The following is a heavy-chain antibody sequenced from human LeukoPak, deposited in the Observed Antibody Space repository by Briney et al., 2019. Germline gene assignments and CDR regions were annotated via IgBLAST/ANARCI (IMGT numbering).Heavy chain of an antibody. CDR1: GGTFTSYA. D-gene: IGHD2-15*01. CDR2: IIPIFGIA. CDR3: ARDLGMGCSGGSCYAPFDY. V-gene: IGHV1-69*04. Sequence: RASVTVSFKASGGTFTSYAISWVRQAPGQGLEWMGRIIPIFGIANYAQKFQGRVTITADKSTSTAYMELSSLRSEDTAVYYCARDLGMGCSGGSCYAPFDYWGQGTLVTVSS. J-gene: IGHJ4*02.